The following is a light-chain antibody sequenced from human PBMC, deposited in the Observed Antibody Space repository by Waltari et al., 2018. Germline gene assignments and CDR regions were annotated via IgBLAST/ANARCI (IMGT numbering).Light chain of an antibody. CDR2: AAS. CDR3: QQYSDWPPLT. V-gene: IGKV3-15*01. Sequence: EILMTQSPGTLSVSPGETATLSCRASQSLSRNLAWYQLKPGQAPMLRIYAASTGAPGIPARFSGSGSGTEFTLTISSLQSEDFAVYYCQQYSDWPPLTFGGGTKVEIK. CDR1: QSLSRN. J-gene: IGKJ4*01.